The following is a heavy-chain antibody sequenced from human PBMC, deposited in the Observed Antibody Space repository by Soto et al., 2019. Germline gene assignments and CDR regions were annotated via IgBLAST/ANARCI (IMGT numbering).Heavy chain of an antibody. CDR3: AREVVKRSPVPDYYYGMDV. Sequence: SVKVSCKASGVTFSSYAISWVRQAPGQGLEWMGGIIPIFGTANYAQKFQGRVTITADESTSTAYMELSSLRSEDTAVYYCAREVVKRSPVPDYYYGMDVWGQGTTVTVSS. V-gene: IGHV1-69*13. J-gene: IGHJ6*02. CDR1: GVTFSSYA. D-gene: IGHD2-15*01. CDR2: IIPIFGTA.